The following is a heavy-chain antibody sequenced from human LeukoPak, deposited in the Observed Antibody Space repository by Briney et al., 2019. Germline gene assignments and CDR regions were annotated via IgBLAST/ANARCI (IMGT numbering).Heavy chain of an antibody. Sequence: GGSLRLSCVVSGFTFSSYWMSWVRQAPGKGLEWVANIKQDGTEKYYADSVKGRFTISRDNAKNSLYLQMNSLRAEDTAVYYCARGSPSSYFFDYWGQGTLVTVSS. V-gene: IGHV3-7*01. CDR3: ARGSPSSYFFDY. CDR2: IKQDGTEK. D-gene: IGHD2/OR15-2a*01. CDR1: GFTFSSYW. J-gene: IGHJ4*02.